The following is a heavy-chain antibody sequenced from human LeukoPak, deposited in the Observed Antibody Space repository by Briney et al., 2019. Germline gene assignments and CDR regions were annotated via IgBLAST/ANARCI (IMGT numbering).Heavy chain of an antibody. CDR2: IYYSGST. J-gene: IGHJ5*02. CDR3: ARERKGKLKLWFGEKDWFDP. Sequence: SETLSLTCTVSGGSISSYYWGWIRQPPGKGLEWIGYIYYSGSTYYNPSLKSRVTISVDTSKNQFSLKLSSVTAADTAVYYCARERKGKLKLWFGEKDWFDPWGQGTLVTVSS. V-gene: IGHV4-59*12. CDR1: GGSISSYY. D-gene: IGHD3-10*01.